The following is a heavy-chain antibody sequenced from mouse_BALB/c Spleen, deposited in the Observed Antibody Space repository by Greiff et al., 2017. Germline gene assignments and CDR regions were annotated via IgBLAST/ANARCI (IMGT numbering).Heavy chain of an antibody. CDR1: GFTFSSYY. J-gene: IGHJ4*01. Sequence: EVKLVESGGGLVKLGGSLKLSCAASGFTFSSYYMSWVRQTPEKRLELVAAINSNGGSTYYPDTVKGRFTISRDNAKNTLYLQMSSLKSEDTALYYCARQRGRDYAMDYWGQGTSVTVSS. CDR3: ARQRGRDYAMDY. CDR2: INSNGGST. V-gene: IGHV5-6-2*01.